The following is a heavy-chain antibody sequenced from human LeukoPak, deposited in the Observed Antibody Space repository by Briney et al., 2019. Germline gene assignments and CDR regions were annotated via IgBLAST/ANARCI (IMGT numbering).Heavy chain of an antibody. D-gene: IGHD6-25*01. V-gene: IGHV3-30*02. CDR3: VGVRPNSGYHFAY. Sequence: GGSLRLFCEASGFSFSDYGMHWVRQGPGTGLEWVAFIWAAGNKEFYPDSVRGRFTVSRDNFKNTLFLQMNSLRAEDTAMYYCVGVRPNSGYHFAYWGPGTLVTVSS. J-gene: IGHJ4*02. CDR1: GFSFSDYG. CDR2: IWAAGNKE.